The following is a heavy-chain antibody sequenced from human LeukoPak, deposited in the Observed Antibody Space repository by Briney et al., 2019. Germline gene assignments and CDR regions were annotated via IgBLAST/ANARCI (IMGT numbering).Heavy chain of an antibody. J-gene: IGHJ6*02. CDR1: GYTLTELS. D-gene: IGHD3-3*01. V-gene: IGHV1-24*01. CDR3: AATTYYDFWSGYYGMDV. Sequence: ASVKVSCKVSGYTLTELSMHWVQQAPGKGLEWMGGFDPEDGETIYAQKFQGRVTMTEDTSTDTAYMELSSLRSEDTAVYYCAATTYYDFWSGYYGMDVWGQGTTVTVSS. CDR2: FDPEDGET.